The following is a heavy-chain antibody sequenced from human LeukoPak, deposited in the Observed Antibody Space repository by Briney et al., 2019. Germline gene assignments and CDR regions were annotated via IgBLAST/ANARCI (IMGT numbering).Heavy chain of an antibody. D-gene: IGHD1-26*01. CDR2: ISDNGGST. V-gene: IGHV3-23*01. Sequence: GGSLRLSCTASGFTFSSSAVSWVRQAPGKGLDCVSSISDNGGSTHYADSVRGRFTISRDNSKNTLYLQMNTLRAEDTAVYYCAKAWGAATRFTNFGSWGQGTLVTVSS. CDR3: AKAWGAATRFTNFGS. J-gene: IGHJ4*02. CDR1: GFTFSSSA.